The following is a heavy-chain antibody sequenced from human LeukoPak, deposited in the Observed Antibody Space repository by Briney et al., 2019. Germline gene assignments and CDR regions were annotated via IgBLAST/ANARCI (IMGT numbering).Heavy chain of an antibody. CDR3: ARVKVRYFDWLLSPDAFDI. Sequence: SETLSLTCTVSGGSISSYYWSWIRQPPGKGLEWIGYIYYSGSTNYNPSLKSRVTISVDTSKNQFSLKLSSVTAADTAVYYCARVKVRYFDWLLSPDAFDIWGQGTMVTVSS. CDR2: IYYSGST. J-gene: IGHJ3*02. V-gene: IGHV4-59*01. CDR1: GGSISSYY. D-gene: IGHD3-9*01.